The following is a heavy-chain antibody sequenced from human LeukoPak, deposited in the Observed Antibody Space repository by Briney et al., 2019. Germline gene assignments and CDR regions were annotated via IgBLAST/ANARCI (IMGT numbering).Heavy chain of an antibody. Sequence: GGSLRLSCAASGFTFSSYAMSWVRQAPGKGLEWVSAISGSGGSTYYADSVKGRFTISRDNSKNTLYLQMNSLRAEDMAVYYCAKGYYSSGWYYFDYWGQGTLVTVSS. D-gene: IGHD6-19*01. J-gene: IGHJ4*02. CDR1: GFTFSSYA. V-gene: IGHV3-23*01. CDR2: ISGSGGST. CDR3: AKGYYSSGWYYFDY.